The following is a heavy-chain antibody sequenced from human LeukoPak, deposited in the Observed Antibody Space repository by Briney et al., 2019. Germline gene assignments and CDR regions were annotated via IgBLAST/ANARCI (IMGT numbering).Heavy chain of an antibody. V-gene: IGHV3-53*01. CDR2: IYSGDST. CDR3: AARKVRGVWFYLDY. CDR1: GFIVSSNY. D-gene: IGHD3-10*01. J-gene: IGHJ4*02. Sequence: GGSLRLSCAASGFIVSSNYMSWVRQAPGEGLEWVSVIYSGDSTYYADSVKGRFTISRDNSKNTLYLQMNSLRVEDTAVYFCAARKVRGVWFYLDYWGQGTLVTVSS.